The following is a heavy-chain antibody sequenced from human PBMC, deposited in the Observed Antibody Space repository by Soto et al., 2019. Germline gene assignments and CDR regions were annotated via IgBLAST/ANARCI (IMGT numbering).Heavy chain of an antibody. CDR3: AKVTGYCSSSSCRRDYYYYYGMDV. J-gene: IGHJ6*02. V-gene: IGHV3-30*18. CDR1: GFTFSSYG. Sequence: QVQLVESGGGMVKPGRSLRLSCAASGFTFSSYGMHWVRQAPGKGLEWVAVISYDGSDKYYADSVKGRFSISRDNSKNTLYLQMNSLRPEDTAVYYCAKVTGYCSSSSCRRDYYYYYGMDVWGQGTTVTVSS. CDR2: ISYDGSDK. D-gene: IGHD2-2*01.